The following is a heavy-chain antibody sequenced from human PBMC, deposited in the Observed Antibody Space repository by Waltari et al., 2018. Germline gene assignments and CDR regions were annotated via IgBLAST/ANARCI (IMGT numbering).Heavy chain of an antibody. CDR3: ARGESNYFDY. Sequence: EVQLVESGGGLVQPGGSLRLSCAASGFTFSSYEMNWVRQAPGKGLEWVSYISSSGSTIYNADSVKGRFTISRDNAKNSLYLQMNSLRAEDTAVYYCARGESNYFDYWGQGTLVTVSS. V-gene: IGHV3-48*03. J-gene: IGHJ4*02. CDR2: ISSSGSTI. CDR1: GFTFSSYE.